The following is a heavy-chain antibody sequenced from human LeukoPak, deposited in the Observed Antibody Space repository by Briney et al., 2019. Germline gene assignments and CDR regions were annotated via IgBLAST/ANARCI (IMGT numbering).Heavy chain of an antibody. CDR2: ISPGDSDT. V-gene: IGHV5-51*01. CDR3: ARLGGFLVVPPAWGSDNWFDP. Sequence: GESLKISCKASGYSFTTYWIGWVRQMPGKGLEWVGIISPGDSDTKYSPSFQGQVTISADKSITTAYLQWSSLKASDTAIYYCARLGGFLVVPPAWGSDNWFDPWGQGTLVTVSS. J-gene: IGHJ5*02. D-gene: IGHD3-16*01. CDR1: GYSFTTYW.